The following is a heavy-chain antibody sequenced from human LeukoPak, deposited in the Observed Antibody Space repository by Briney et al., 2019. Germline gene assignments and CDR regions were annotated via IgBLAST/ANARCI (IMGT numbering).Heavy chain of an antibody. V-gene: IGHV4-39*07. CDR1: GGSISSSSYY. Sequence: SSETLSLTCTVSGGSISSSSYYWGWIRQPPGKGLEWIGSIYYSGSTYYNPSLKSRVTISVDTSKNQFSLKLSSVTAADTAVYYCARVGGYDFWSGYYIPSDYYYYMDVWGKGTTVTVSS. J-gene: IGHJ6*03. CDR2: IYYSGST. CDR3: ARVGGYDFWSGYYIPSDYYYYMDV. D-gene: IGHD3-3*01.